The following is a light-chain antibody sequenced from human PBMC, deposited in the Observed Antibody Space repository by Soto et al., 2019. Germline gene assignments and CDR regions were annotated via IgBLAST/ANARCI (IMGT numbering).Light chain of an antibody. J-gene: IGLJ1*01. CDR2: DVR. Sequence: QSELTQPASVSGSPGQSITISYTGTSRDVGGYNYVSWYQHRPGKAPKLMIYDVRNRPSGVSDRFSGSKSGNTASLTISGLQADDEADYYCSSYSNITTLDVFGTGTRSPS. CDR1: SRDVGGYNY. V-gene: IGLV2-14*03. CDR3: SSYSNITTLDV.